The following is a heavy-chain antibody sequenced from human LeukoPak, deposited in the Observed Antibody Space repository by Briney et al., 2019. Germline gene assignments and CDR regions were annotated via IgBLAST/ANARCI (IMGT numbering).Heavy chain of an antibody. D-gene: IGHD3-10*01. Sequence: PSETLSLTCAVSGGSISSSNWWSWVRQPPGKGLGWIGEIYHSGTTNYNPSLKSRVTISVDKSKNQFSLKLSSVTAADTAVYYCARVRGSGSYSHFDYWGQGTLVTVSS. J-gene: IGHJ4*02. CDR2: IYHSGTT. CDR3: ARVRGSGSYSHFDY. V-gene: IGHV4-4*02. CDR1: GGSISSSNW.